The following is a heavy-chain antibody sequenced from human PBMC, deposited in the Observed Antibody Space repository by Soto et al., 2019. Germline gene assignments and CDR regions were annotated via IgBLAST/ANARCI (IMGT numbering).Heavy chain of an antibody. CDR3: ARSSRIQLWLTFDY. V-gene: IGHV1-18*01. CDR2: ISAYNGNT. Sequence: VASVKVSCKASGYTFTSYGISWVRQAPGQGLEWMGWISAYNGNTNYAQKLQGRVTMTTDTSTSTAYMELRSLRSDGTAVYYCARSSRIQLWLTFDYWGQGTLVTVSS. D-gene: IGHD5-18*01. CDR1: GYTFTSYG. J-gene: IGHJ4*02.